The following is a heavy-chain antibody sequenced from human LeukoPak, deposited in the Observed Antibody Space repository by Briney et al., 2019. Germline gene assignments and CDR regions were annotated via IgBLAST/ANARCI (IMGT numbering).Heavy chain of an antibody. CDR3: ARTITYYYGSGQYYYYYGMDV. D-gene: IGHD3-10*01. Sequence: GESMKISCKGSGYSFTSYWIGWVRQMPGKGLVWMGVIYPGDSDTRYSPSFQGQVTISADKSISTAYLQWSSLKASDTAMYYCARTITYYYGSGQYYYYYGMDVWGQGTTVTVSS. V-gene: IGHV5-51*01. CDR2: IYPGDSDT. J-gene: IGHJ6*02. CDR1: GYSFTSYW.